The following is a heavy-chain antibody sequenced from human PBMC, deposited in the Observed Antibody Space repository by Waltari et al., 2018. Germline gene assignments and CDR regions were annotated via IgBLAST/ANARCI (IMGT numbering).Heavy chain of an antibody. CDR1: GFTFSSYA. CDR2: IYSGGSST. CDR3: ARGRDYDFWSGYYTNYYYYGMDV. J-gene: IGHJ6*02. D-gene: IGHD3-3*01. Sequence: EVQLLESGGGLVQPGGSLRLSCAASGFTFSSYAMSWVRQAPGKGLEWVSVIYSGGSSTYYADSVKGRFTISRDNSKNTLYLQMNSLRAEDTAVYYCARGRDYDFWSGYYTNYYYYGMDVWGQGTTVTVSS. V-gene: IGHV3-23*03.